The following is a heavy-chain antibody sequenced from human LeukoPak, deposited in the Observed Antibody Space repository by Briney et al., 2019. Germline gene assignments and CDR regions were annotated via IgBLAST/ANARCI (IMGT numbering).Heavy chain of an antibody. CDR1: GYSFTNYY. CDR2: INPSGGGT. Sequence: ASVKVSCKASGYSFTNYYIHWVRQAPGQGLESVGIINPSGGGTTYPQKFQGRVTMTRDTSTSTVYMELSSLRSEDTAVYYCARGRSVATDYWGQGTLVTVSS. V-gene: IGHV1-46*01. J-gene: IGHJ4*02. D-gene: IGHD5-12*01. CDR3: ARGRSVATDY.